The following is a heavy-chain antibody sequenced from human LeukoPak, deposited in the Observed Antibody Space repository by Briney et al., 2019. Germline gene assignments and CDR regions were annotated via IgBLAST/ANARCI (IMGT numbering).Heavy chain of an antibody. CDR1: GGSISSYY. Sequence: SETLSLTCTVSGGSISSYYWSWLRQPAGKGLEGIGRIYTSGSTNYNPSLKSRVTMSVDTSKNQFSLKLSSVTAADTAVYYCAREPPVAGSYWGQGTLVTVSS. V-gene: IGHV4-4*07. J-gene: IGHJ4*02. CDR3: AREPPVAGSY. D-gene: IGHD6-19*01. CDR2: IYTSGST.